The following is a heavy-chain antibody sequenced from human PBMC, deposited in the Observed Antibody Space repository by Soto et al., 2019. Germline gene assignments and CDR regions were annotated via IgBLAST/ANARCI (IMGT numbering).Heavy chain of an antibody. Sequence: QVQLQESGPGLVKPSQTLSLTCTVSGGSISSGGYYWSWIRQHPGKGLEWIGYIYYSGSTYYNPSLQIRITISGATPKNQFSLTLSYVTAADTAVYYCARNTVVVVANWFDPWGQGTLVTVSS. D-gene: IGHD2-15*01. CDR3: ARNTVVVVANWFDP. J-gene: IGHJ5*02. CDR2: IYYSGST. V-gene: IGHV4-31*03. CDR1: GGSISSGGYY.